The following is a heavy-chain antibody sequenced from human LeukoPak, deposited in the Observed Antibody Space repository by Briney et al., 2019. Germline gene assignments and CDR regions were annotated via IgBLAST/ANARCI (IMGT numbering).Heavy chain of an antibody. CDR1: GGTFSSYA. Sequence: SVKVSCKASGGTFSSYAISWVRQAPGQGLEWMGGIIPIFGTANYAQKFQGRVTITADKSTSTAYMELSSLRAEDTALYYCARAGYSGYDCLFGCYYYYMDVWGKGTTVTVSS. D-gene: IGHD5-12*01. CDR3: ARAGYSGYDCLFGCYYYYMDV. V-gene: IGHV1-69*06. CDR2: IIPIFGTA. J-gene: IGHJ6*03.